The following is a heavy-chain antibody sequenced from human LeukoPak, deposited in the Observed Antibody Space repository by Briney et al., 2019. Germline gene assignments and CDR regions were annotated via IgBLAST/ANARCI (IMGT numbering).Heavy chain of an antibody. CDR3: ARGLKGDLPDY. CDR2: IYYSGST. V-gene: IGHV4-59*01. Sequence: SETLSLTCAVYGGSFSGYYWSWIRQPPGKGLEWIGYIYYSGSTNYNPSLKSRVTISVDTSKNQFSLKLSSVTAADTAVYYCARGLKGDLPDYWGQGTLVTVSS. J-gene: IGHJ4*02. CDR1: GGSFSGYY. D-gene: IGHD3-10*01.